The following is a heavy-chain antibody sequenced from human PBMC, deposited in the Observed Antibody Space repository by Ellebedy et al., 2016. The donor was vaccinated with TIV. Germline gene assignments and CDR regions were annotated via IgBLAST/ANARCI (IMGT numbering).Heavy chain of an antibody. D-gene: IGHD6-19*01. CDR3: ARDSGAGTDFDY. Sequence: MPSETLSLTCTVSGGSISSYYGSWIRYPPGKGLEWIGYIYYSGSTNYNPSLKSRVTISVDTSQNQFSLKLSSVTAADTAVYYCARDSGAGTDFDYWGQGTLVTVSS. CDR2: IYYSGST. J-gene: IGHJ4*02. V-gene: IGHV4-59*01. CDR1: GGSISSYY.